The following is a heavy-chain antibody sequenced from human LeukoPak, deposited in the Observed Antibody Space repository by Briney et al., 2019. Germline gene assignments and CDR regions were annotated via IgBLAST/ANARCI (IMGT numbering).Heavy chain of an antibody. V-gene: IGHV3-66*01. J-gene: IGHJ3*02. CDR3: VRGMNDAFDI. D-gene: IGHD3-10*01. CDR1: GFTVSSNY. CDR2: IYSGGST. Sequence: GGSLRLSCAASGFTVSSNYMSWVRQAPGKGLEWVSVIYSGGSTYYADSVKGRFTISRDNSKNTLYLQMNSLRAEDTAVYYCVRGMNDAFDIWGQGTMATVSS.